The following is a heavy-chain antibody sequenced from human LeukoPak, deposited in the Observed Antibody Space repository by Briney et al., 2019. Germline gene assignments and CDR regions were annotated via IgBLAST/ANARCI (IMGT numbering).Heavy chain of an antibody. Sequence: GGSLRLSXAASGFTFSSYWMHWVRQAPGKGLVWVSRINGNGSSTDYADSVKGRFTISRDNAKNTLYLQMNSLRAEDTAVYYCARLSYRPESSIAARPYDYWGQGTLVTVSS. CDR2: INGNGSST. CDR3: ARLSYRPESSIAARPYDY. V-gene: IGHV3-74*01. D-gene: IGHD6-6*01. J-gene: IGHJ4*02. CDR1: GFTFSSYW.